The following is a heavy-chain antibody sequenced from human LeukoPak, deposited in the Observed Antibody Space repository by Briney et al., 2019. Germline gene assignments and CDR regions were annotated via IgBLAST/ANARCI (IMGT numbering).Heavy chain of an antibody. CDR2: IKQDGSEK. V-gene: IGHV3-7*01. D-gene: IGHD6-19*01. CDR3: AREVSGWYPNYYGMDV. J-gene: IGHJ6*02. Sequence: GGSLRLSCAASGFTFSSYWMSWVRQAPGKGLEWVANIKQDGSEKYYVDSVKGRFTISRDNAKNSLYLQMNSLRAEDTAVYYCAREVSGWYPNYYGMDVWGQGTTITVSS. CDR1: GFTFSSYW.